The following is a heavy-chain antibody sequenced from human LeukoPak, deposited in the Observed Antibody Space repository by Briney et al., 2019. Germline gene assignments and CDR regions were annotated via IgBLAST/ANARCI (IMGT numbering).Heavy chain of an antibody. D-gene: IGHD2-15*01. Sequence: PGGSPRLSCAASGFAFNDYWMNWVRQVPGKGLMWVARLNSDGTRTTYADPVKGRFTVSRDNAKNTLYLQMSSLRAEDTAVYYCAKLRGGSWSEEYYFDYWGQGTLVTVSS. CDR2: LNSDGTRT. CDR3: AKLRGGSWSEEYYFDY. CDR1: GFAFNDYW. V-gene: IGHV3-74*01. J-gene: IGHJ4*02.